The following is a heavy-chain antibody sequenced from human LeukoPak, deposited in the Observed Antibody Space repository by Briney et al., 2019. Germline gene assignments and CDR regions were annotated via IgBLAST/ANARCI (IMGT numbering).Heavy chain of an antibody. CDR2: INRDGSEK. Sequence: GGSLRLSCAASGFTFSSYWMSWVRQAPGKGLEWVANINRDGSEKYYVDSVKGRFTVSRDNAKNSLYLQLSSLRAEDTAVYYCARQSGPYYGSLDYWGQGTLVTVSS. CDR3: ARQSGPYYGSLDY. V-gene: IGHV3-7*01. J-gene: IGHJ4*02. CDR1: GFTFSSYW. D-gene: IGHD1-26*01.